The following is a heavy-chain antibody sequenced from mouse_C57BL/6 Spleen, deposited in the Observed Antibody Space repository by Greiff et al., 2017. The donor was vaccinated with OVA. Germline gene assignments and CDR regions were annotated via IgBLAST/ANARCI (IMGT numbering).Heavy chain of an antibody. V-gene: IGHV1-72*01. D-gene: IGHD1-1*01. CDR2: IDPNSGGT. J-gene: IGHJ4*01. CDR3: ARSGVTTVVDYYAMDY. CDR1: GYTFTSYW. Sequence: QVQLQQPGAELVKPGASVKLSCKASGYTFTSYWMHWVKQRPGRGLDWIGRIDPNSGGTKYNEKFKSKATLTVDKPSSTAYMQLSSLTSEDSAVYYCARSGVTTVVDYYAMDYWGQGTSVTVSS.